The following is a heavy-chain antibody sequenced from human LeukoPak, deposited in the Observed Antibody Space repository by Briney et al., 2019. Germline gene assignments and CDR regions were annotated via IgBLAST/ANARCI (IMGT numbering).Heavy chain of an antibody. CDR3: AKDGGSSWYQGYYYYYGMDV. D-gene: IGHD6-13*01. CDR2: ISGDGGST. CDR1: GFTFDDYA. Sequence: GGSLRLSCAASGFTFDDYAMHWVRQAPGKGLEWVSLISGDGGSTYYADSVKGRFTTSRDNSKNSLYLQMNSLRTEDTALYYCAKDGGSSWYQGYYYYYGMDVWGQGTTVTVSS. J-gene: IGHJ6*02. V-gene: IGHV3-43*02.